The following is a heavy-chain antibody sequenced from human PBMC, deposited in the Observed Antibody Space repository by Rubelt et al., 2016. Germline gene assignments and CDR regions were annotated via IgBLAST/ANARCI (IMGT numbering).Heavy chain of an antibody. CDR3: VRSHYYGSRSGYFNQDAFDM. CDR2: TRNKAASYTT. Sequence: GGSLRLSCAASGFTFSDHYMDWVRQAPGKGLEWVGRTRNKAASYTTEYGASVEGRFSISRDDSKSSLYLQMNSLKTEDTAMYYCVRSHYYGSRSGYFNQDAFDMWGQGTMVTVSS. CDR1: GFTFSDHY. D-gene: IGHD3-22*01. J-gene: IGHJ3*02. V-gene: IGHV3-72*01.